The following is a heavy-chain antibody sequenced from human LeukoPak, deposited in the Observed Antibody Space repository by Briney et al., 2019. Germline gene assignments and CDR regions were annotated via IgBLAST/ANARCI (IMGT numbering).Heavy chain of an antibody. Sequence: GGSLRLSCAASGFTFSTYAISWVRQAPGKGLEWVSGISGSGGSTYYADSVKGRFTISRDNSKNTLYLQMNSLRAEDTAVYYCAKDKSGSTVSCYVGYWGQGTLVTVSS. J-gene: IGHJ4*02. CDR1: GFTFSTYA. D-gene: IGHD2-2*01. V-gene: IGHV3-23*01. CDR3: AKDKSGSTVSCYVGY. CDR2: ISGSGGST.